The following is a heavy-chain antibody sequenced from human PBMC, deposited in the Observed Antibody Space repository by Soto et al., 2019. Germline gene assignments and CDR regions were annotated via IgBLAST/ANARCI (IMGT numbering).Heavy chain of an antibody. D-gene: IGHD2-15*01. CDR1: GFTFSTYP. CDR2: ISSNGGST. J-gene: IGHJ2*01. CDR3: ARAMDGHCHFDL. Sequence: EVQLVESGGGLVQPGGSLRLSCAASGFTFSTYPMHWVRQAPGKGLEYVSAISSNGGSTYYANSVEGRFTISRDNSKNALSLQMDRLRAEDMAVYYCARAMDGHCHFDLCGRCTLVTVSS. V-gene: IGHV3-64*01.